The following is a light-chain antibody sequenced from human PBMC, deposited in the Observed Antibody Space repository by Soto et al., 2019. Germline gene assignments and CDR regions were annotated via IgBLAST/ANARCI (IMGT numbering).Light chain of an antibody. V-gene: IGLV2-14*01. CDR1: TSDIGTYYY. J-gene: IGLJ2*01. Sequence: QSVLTQPASVSGSPGQSITISCTGTTSDIGTYYYVSWYQQHPGTAPKLMIYEVSNRPSGVSNRFSGSKSGNTASLTISGLQAEDEADYYCSSYTTSSTLMVFGGGTKVTVL. CDR3: SSYTTSSTLMV. CDR2: EVS.